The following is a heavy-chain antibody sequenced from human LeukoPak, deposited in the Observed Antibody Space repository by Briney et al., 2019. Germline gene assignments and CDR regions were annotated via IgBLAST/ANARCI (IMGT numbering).Heavy chain of an antibody. CDR3: ARDKQDYDILTGQTVGDY. D-gene: IGHD3-9*01. CDR2: ISAYNGNT. Sequence: ASVKVSCKASGYTFTSYGISWVRQAPGQGLEWMGWISAYNGNTNYAQKLQGRVTMTTDTSTSTAYMELRSLRSDDTAVYYCARDKQDYDILTGQTVGDYWGQGTLVTVSS. V-gene: IGHV1-18*01. CDR1: GYTFTSYG. J-gene: IGHJ4*02.